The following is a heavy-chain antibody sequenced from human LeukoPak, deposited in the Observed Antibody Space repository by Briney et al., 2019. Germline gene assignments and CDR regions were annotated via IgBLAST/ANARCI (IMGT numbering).Heavy chain of an antibody. Sequence: ASVKVSCKASGYTFTSYDFNWVRQATGQRPEWMGWMSPNNGDTGYAQKFQDRVTMTRNTSISTAYMELSSLRSDDTAVYYCARGPPNWGYDYWGQGTLVTVSS. V-gene: IGHV1-8*01. J-gene: IGHJ4*02. CDR2: MSPNNGDT. D-gene: IGHD7-27*01. CDR3: ARGPPNWGYDY. CDR1: GYTFTSYD.